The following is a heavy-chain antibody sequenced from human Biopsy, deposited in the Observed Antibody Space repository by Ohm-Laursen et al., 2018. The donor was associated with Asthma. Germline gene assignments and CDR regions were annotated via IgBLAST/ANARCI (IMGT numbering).Heavy chain of an antibody. CDR2: IFYGGNS. V-gene: IGHV4-59*01. CDR1: GASISQYY. CDR3: ATYSTGWSGVEF. D-gene: IGHD6-19*01. J-gene: IGHJ4*02. Sequence: TLPLTCSVSGASISQYYWTWIRQSPGKGLEWIGYIFYGGNSYYSSSLKSRVSISVDPSKKQFSLTLDSVTAADTAVYYCATYSTGWSGVEFWGQGTRVTVSS.